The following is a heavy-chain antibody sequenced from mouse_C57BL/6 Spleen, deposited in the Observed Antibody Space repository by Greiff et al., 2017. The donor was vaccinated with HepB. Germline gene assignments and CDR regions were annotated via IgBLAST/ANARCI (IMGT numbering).Heavy chain of an antibody. CDR1: GYSFTGYY. J-gene: IGHJ2*01. D-gene: IGHD1-1*01. Sequence: EVQLQQSGPELVKPGASVKISCKASGYSFTGYYMNWVKQSPEKSLEWIGEINPSTGGTTYNQKFKAKATLTVDKSSSTAYMQLKSLTSEDSAVYYCARPHYYGSSYVFDYWGQGTTLTVSS. CDR2: INPSTGGT. CDR3: ARPHYYGSSYVFDY. V-gene: IGHV1-42*01.